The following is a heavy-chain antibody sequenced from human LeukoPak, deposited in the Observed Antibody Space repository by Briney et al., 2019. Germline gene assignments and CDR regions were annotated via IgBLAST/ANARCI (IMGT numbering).Heavy chain of an antibody. CDR2: ISGSGSGGST. V-gene: IGHV3-23*01. CDR3: AKSGYNLFDY. CDR1: GFTFSSSA. J-gene: IGHJ4*02. Sequence: GGSLRLSCAASGFTFSSSAMSWVRQAPGKGLEWVSSISGSGSGGSTYYADSVKGRFTISRDNSRNTLYLQMNSLRAEDTAVYYCAKSGYNLFDYWGQGTLVTVSS. D-gene: IGHD5-24*01.